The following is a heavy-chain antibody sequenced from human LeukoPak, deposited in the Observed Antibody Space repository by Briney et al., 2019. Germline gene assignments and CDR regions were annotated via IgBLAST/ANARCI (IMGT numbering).Heavy chain of an antibody. J-gene: IGHJ4*02. CDR2: INHSGST. CDR3: ARGEQQWPPDY. D-gene: IGHD6-19*01. CDR1: GGSFSGYY. V-gene: IGHV4-34*01. Sequence: PSETLSLTCAVYGGSFSGYYWSWIRQPPGKGLEWIGEINHSGSTNYNPSLKSRVTISVDTSKNQFSLKLSSVTAADTAVYYCARGEQQWPPDYWGQGTLVTVSS.